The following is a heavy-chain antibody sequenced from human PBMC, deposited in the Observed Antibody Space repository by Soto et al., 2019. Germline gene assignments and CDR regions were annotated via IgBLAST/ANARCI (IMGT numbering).Heavy chain of an antibody. V-gene: IGHV3-30-3*01. J-gene: IGHJ5*02. Sequence: QTGGSLRLSCAASGFTFSSYAMHWVRQAPGKGLEWVAVISYDGSNKYYAASVNGRFIICRDNTKNTLHLQMNSPSAEDTAVYYCARSSSGDSPLTFDPWGQGTLVTVSS. CDR3: ARSSSGDSPLTFDP. CDR2: ISYDGSNK. CDR1: GFTFSSYA. D-gene: IGHD4-17*01.